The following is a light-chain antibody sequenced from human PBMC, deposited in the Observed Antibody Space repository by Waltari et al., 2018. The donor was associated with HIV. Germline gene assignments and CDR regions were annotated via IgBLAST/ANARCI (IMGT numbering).Light chain of an antibody. V-gene: IGLV1-40*01. CDR3: QSYDSSLSGSWV. Sequence: QSVLKQPPSVSGAPGQRVTFSCTGSSSNIGAGYDVHWYQQLPGTAPTLHIYANINRPSGAPGRFSGSKSGTSASLAITWLQAEDEADYYCQSYDSSLSGSWVFGGGTKLTVL. CDR2: ANI. CDR1: SSNIGAGYD. J-gene: IGLJ3*02.